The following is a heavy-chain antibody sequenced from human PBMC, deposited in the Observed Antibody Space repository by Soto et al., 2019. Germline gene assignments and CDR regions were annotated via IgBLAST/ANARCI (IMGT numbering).Heavy chain of an antibody. CDR3: ARSDNRKSLYGVDV. V-gene: IGHV4-34*01. CDR2: INHRGSS. Sequence: QVQLQQWGAGLLKPSATLSLTCAVNGGSLSGYYWTWIRQSPGKGLEWIGEINHRGSSDYNPSLKSRVTLSIDASMNHVTLELTSVTAADTALYYCARSDNRKSLYGVDVWGQGTAVTVSS. J-gene: IGHJ6*02. CDR1: GGSLSGYY.